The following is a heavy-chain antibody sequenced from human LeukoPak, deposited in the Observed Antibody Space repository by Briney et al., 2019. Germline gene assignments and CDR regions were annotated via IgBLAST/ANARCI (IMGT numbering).Heavy chain of an antibody. CDR3: ARDLAVSDY. CDR2: ISSGDPTI. CDR1: GFIFSTYE. J-gene: IGHJ4*02. V-gene: IGHV3-48*03. Sequence: PGGSLRLSCAASGFIFSTYEMNWVRQAPGKGLQWVSYISSGDPTIYYADSVKGRFTISRDNAKNSLYLQMNSLRDEDTAMYYCARDLAVSDYWGQGTLVTVSS.